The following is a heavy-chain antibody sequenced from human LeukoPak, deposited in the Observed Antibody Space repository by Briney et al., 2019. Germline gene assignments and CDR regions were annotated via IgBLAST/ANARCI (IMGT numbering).Heavy chain of an antibody. D-gene: IGHD6-13*01. CDR1: GGSFSGYY. CDR2: INHSGST. Sequence: SETLPLTCAVYGGSFSGYYWSWIRQPPGKGLEWIGEINHSGSTNYNPSLKSRVTISVDTSKNQFSLKLSSVTAADTAVYYCARSEYSSSLDYWGQGTLVTVSS. CDR3: ARSEYSSSLDY. J-gene: IGHJ4*02. V-gene: IGHV4-34*01.